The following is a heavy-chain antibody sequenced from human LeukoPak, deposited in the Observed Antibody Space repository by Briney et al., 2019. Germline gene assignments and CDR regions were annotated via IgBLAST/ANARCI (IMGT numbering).Heavy chain of an antibody. V-gene: IGHV4-4*07. CDR2: IYTSGST. D-gene: IGHD6-13*01. Sequence: PSETLSLSCAVSGGSISSYYWSWIRQPAGKGLEWIGRIYTSGSTNYNPSLKSRVTMSVDTPKNQFSLKLSSVTAADTAVYYCAREPAGIAAAGTIDYWGQGTLVAVSS. J-gene: IGHJ4*02. CDR1: GGSISSYY. CDR3: AREPAGIAAAGTIDY.